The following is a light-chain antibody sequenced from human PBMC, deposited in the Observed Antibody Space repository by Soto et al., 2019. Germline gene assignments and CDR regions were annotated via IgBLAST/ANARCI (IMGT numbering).Light chain of an antibody. CDR3: QQYGGSPIT. J-gene: IGKJ5*01. V-gene: IGKV3-20*01. CDR2: GAS. Sequence: EIVATESPTTLSASPRRRAALSCRASQSVSSSLAWYQQKPGQAHRLLISGASSRATGIPDRFTGSGSETDFTLTISSLEPEDFALYYCQQYGGSPITFGQGTRLEI. CDR1: QSVSSS.